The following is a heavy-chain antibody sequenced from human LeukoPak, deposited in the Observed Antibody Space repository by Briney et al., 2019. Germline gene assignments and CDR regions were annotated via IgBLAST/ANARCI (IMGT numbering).Heavy chain of an antibody. V-gene: IGHV4-59*01. CDR3: AREDPGRANASDI. CDR2: LYYSGST. J-gene: IGHJ3*02. CDR1: GGSISSYY. Sequence: SETLSLTCTVSGGSISSYYWSWIRQPPGKGLEWIGYLYYSGSTNYNPSLKSRVTISVDTSKNQFSLKLSSVTAADTAVYYCAREDPGRANASDIWGQGTMVTVSS.